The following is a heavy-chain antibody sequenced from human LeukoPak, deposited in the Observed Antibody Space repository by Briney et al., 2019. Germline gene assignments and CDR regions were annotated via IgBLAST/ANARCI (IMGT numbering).Heavy chain of an antibody. D-gene: IGHD3-22*01. V-gene: IGHV3-11*05. CDR2: ISSSSSYT. CDR1: GFTFSDYY. Sequence: GGSLRLSCAASGFTFSDYYMSWIRQALEKGLEWVSYISSSSSYTNYADSVKGRFTISRDNAKNSLYLQMNSLRAEDTAVYYCARAVESYYYDSSGSPGGYWGQGTLVTVSS. CDR3: ARAVESYYYDSSGSPGGY. J-gene: IGHJ4*02.